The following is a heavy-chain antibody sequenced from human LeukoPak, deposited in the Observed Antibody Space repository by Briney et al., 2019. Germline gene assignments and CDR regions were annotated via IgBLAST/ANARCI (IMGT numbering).Heavy chain of an antibody. CDR2: IHHNGAT. V-gene: IGHV4-38-2*01. D-gene: IGHD4-17*01. J-gene: IGHJ4*02. Sequence: KPSETLSLTCAVSGYSISSGAYWGWIRQPPGKGLEWIGSIHHNGATYYKPSLKSRVTISVDTSKNQFSLKLSSVTAADTAVYYCARGNYGDSSFDYWGQGTLVTVSS. CDR3: ARGNYGDSSFDY. CDR1: GYSISSGAY.